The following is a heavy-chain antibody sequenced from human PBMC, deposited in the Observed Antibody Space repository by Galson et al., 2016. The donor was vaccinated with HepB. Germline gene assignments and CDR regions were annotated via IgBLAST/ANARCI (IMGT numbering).Heavy chain of an antibody. Sequence: VKVSCKASGYTFTSYGISWVRQAPGQGLEWMGWISAYNGNTNYAQKLQGRVTMTTDTSTSTAYMELRSLRSDDTAVYYCARRRGEWELPHYYYGMDVWGQGTTVTVSS. J-gene: IGHJ6*02. V-gene: IGHV1-18*01. CDR1: GYTFTSYG. D-gene: IGHD1-26*01. CDR3: ARRRGEWELPHYYYGMDV. CDR2: ISAYNGNT.